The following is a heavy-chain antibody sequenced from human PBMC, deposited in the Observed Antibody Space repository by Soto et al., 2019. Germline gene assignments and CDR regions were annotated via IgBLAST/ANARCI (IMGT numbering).Heavy chain of an antibody. CDR2: FDPEDGET. CDR1: GYTLTVLS. D-gene: IGHD6-6*01. J-gene: IGHJ3*02. V-gene: IGHV1-24*01. Sequence: ASVKVSCKVSGYTLTVLSMHWGRQAPGKGREWMGGFDPEDGETIYAQKFQGRVTMTEDTSTSPDYMELSSLRSEDTAVYYGAPACSSDVFDIWGQGTLVTVSS. CDR3: APACSSDVFDI.